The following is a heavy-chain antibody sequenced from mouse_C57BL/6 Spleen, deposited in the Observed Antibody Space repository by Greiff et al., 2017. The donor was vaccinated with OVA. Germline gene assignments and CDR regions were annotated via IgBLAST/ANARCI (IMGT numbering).Heavy chain of an antibody. D-gene: IGHD1-1*01. V-gene: IGHV3-6*01. J-gene: IGHJ1*03. CDR1: GYSITSGYY. CDR2: ISYDGSN. Sequence: EVKLVESGPGLVKPSQSLSLPCSVTGYSITSGYYWNWIRQFPGNKLEWMGYISYDGSNNYNPSLKNRIAITRDTSKNQFFLKLNSVTTEDTATYYCAREVVDTNFDVWGTGTTVTVSS. CDR3: AREVVDTNFDV.